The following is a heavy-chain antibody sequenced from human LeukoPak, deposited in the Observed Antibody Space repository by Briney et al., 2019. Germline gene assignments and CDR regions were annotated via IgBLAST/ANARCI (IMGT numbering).Heavy chain of an antibody. V-gene: IGHV3-11*01. CDR3: ARAPGRGRYYFDY. D-gene: IGHD3-10*01. CDR1: GFTFSDYY. J-gene: IGHJ4*02. Sequence: GGSLRLSCAASGFTFSDYYMSWIRQAPGKGLEWVSYISSSGSTIYYADSVKGRFTISRDNAKNSLYLQTNSLRAEDTAVYYCARAPGRGRYYFDYWGQGTLVTVSS. CDR2: ISSSGSTI.